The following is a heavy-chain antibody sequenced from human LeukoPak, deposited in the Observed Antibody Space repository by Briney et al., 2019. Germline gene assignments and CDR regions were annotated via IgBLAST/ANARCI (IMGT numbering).Heavy chain of an antibody. CDR2: ISAYNGNT. CDR1: GYTFTSYG. CDR3: ARGPHGAARPEPFDY. J-gene: IGHJ4*02. D-gene: IGHD6-6*01. Sequence: VSPKVSCKASGYTFTSYGISWVRQAPGQGLEWMGWISAYNGNTNNAQKLQGGVTMTTDTSTSTAYMELRSLRSDDTAVYYCARGPHGAARPEPFDYWGQGTLVTVSS. V-gene: IGHV1-18*01.